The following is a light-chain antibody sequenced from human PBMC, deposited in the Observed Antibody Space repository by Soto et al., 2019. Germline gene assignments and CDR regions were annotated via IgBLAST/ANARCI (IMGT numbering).Light chain of an antibody. J-gene: IGKJ1*01. Sequence: ETVLTQSPGTLSLSPGERATLSCRASQSVSSSYLAWYQQKPGQAPRLLIYGASSRATGIPDRFSGSGSGTDFTLTISRLEAEDFAVSYCQQYGSSPRWTFGQGTKVEIK. CDR3: QQYGSSPRWT. V-gene: IGKV3-20*01. CDR2: GAS. CDR1: QSVSSSY.